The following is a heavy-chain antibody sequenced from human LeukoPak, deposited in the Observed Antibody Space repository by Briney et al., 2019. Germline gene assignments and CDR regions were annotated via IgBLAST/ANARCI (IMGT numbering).Heavy chain of an antibody. D-gene: IGHD3-10*01. CDR3: TAYYYGSGSNYNDY. J-gene: IGHJ4*02. CDR1: GFTFSNAW. Sequence: GGSLRLSCAASGFTFSNAWMSWVRQAPGKGLEWVGRIKNKADDGTTDYAAPVKSRFTISRDDSKNTLYLQMNSLKTEDTALYYCTAYYYGSGSNYNDYWGQGTLVTVSS. V-gene: IGHV3-15*01. CDR2: IKNKADDGTT.